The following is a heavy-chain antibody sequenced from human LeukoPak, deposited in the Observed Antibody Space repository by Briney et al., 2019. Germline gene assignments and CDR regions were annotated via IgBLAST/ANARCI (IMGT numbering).Heavy chain of an antibody. CDR2: ISHDGINQ. J-gene: IGHJ4*02. Sequence: PGRSLRLSCAASGFTFSSYAVHWVRQAPGKGLEWVAVISHDGINQFYADSVKGRFTISRDNSKSTVYLQMNSLRAEDTAVYYCARGSYYGSGSYYNGDYWGQGTLVTVSS. D-gene: IGHD3-10*01. V-gene: IGHV3-30-3*01. CDR1: GFTFSSYA. CDR3: ARGSYYGSGSYYNGDY.